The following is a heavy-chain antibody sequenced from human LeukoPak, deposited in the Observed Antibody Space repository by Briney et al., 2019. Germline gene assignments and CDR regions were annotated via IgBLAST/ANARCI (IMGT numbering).Heavy chain of an antibody. CDR3: AKDHSASDAGY. Sequence: GGSLRLSCAASGFTFSSYGMHWVRQAPGKGLEWVAFIRYDGRIKHYADSVKGRFTISRDNSKKVVHLQMDSLRADDTAIYYCAKDHSASDAGYWGQGTLVTVSS. J-gene: IGHJ4*02. V-gene: IGHV3-30*02. CDR2: IRYDGRIK. D-gene: IGHD2-21*01. CDR1: GFTFSSYG.